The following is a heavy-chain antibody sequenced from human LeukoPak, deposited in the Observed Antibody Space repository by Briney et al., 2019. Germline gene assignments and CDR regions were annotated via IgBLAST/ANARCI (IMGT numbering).Heavy chain of an antibody. D-gene: IGHD3-3*02. CDR1: GGSMSRYY. CDR3: ARSSTGSYFDY. V-gene: IGHV4-59*01. J-gene: IGHJ4*02. Sequence: SETLSLTCTVSGGSMSRYYWSWIRQPPGKGLEWIGYMYYSGSTKYNPSLKSRVTISVDTSKNQFSLKRSSVTAADAAVYYCARSSTGSYFDYWGQGTLVTVSS. CDR2: MYYSGST.